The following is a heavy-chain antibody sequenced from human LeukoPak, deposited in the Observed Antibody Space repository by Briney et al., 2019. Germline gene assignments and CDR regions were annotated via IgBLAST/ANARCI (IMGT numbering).Heavy chain of an antibody. CDR2: IYTSGSA. V-gene: IGHV4-4*07. CDR3: ARDSTHYYYYYMDV. Sequence: SETLSLTCTVSGGSISSYYWSWIRQPAGKGLEWIGRIYTSGSANYNPSLKSRVTMSVDTSKNQFSLKLSSVTAADTAVYYCARDSTHYYYYYMDVWGKGTTVTISS. J-gene: IGHJ6*03. CDR1: GGSISSYY.